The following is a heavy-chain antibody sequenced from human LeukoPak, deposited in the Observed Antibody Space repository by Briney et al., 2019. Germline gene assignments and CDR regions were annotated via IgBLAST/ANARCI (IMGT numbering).Heavy chain of an antibody. Sequence: GGSLRLSCAASGFTFSSYEMNWVRQAPGKGLEWVSYISSSGSTIFYADSVKGRFTISRDNAKNSLYLQMNSLRAEDTAVYYCARVLWFGDLYYMDVWGKGTTVTISS. CDR1: GFTFSSYE. J-gene: IGHJ6*03. D-gene: IGHD3-10*01. CDR3: ARVLWFGDLYYMDV. CDR2: ISSSGSTI. V-gene: IGHV3-48*03.